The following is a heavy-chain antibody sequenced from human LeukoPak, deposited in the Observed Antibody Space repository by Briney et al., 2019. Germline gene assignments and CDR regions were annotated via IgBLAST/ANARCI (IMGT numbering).Heavy chain of an antibody. J-gene: IGHJ4*02. CDR1: GGSFSGYY. V-gene: IGHV4-34*01. CDR3: ARSSRRYSSSWYEY. CDR2: INHSGST. Sequence: SETLSLTCAVYGGSFSGYYWSWIRQPPGKGLEWIGEINHSGSTNYNPSLKSRVTISVDTSKNQFSLKLSSVTAADTAVYYCARSSRRYSSSWYEYWGQGTLVTVSS. D-gene: IGHD6-13*01.